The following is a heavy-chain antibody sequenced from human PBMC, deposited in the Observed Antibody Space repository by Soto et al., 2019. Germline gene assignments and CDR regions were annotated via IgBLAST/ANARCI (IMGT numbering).Heavy chain of an antibody. J-gene: IGHJ6*02. CDR2: INPNSGGT. V-gene: IGHV1-2*02. Sequence: ASVKVSCKASGYTFTGYYMHWVRQAPGQGLEWMGWINPNSGGTNYAQNLQGRVIMTADTSTSTAYMELRSLRSDDTAIYYCTREGSAPYYYYGMDAWGQGTTVTSP. CDR3: TREGSAPYYYYGMDA. D-gene: IGHD3-10*01. CDR1: GYTFTGYY.